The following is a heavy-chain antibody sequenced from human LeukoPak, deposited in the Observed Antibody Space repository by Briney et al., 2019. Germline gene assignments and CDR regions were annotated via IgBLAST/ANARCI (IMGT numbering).Heavy chain of an antibody. CDR1: GFTFNNYA. V-gene: IGHV3-30*04. Sequence: GGSLRLSCAASGFTFNNYAMHWVRQAPGKGLEWVTVISYDGNNRYYADFVKGRFSISRDNSKNTLYLQMNSLRAEDTAVYYCARSDIVVVPAAFDCWGQGSLVTVSS. CDR3: ARSDIVVVPAAFDC. D-gene: IGHD2-2*01. J-gene: IGHJ4*02. CDR2: ISYDGNNR.